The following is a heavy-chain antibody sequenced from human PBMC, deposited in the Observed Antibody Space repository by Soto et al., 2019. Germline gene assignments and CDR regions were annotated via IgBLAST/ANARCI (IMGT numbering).Heavy chain of an antibody. J-gene: IGHJ3*02. V-gene: IGHV3-30*18. D-gene: IGHD3-3*01. CDR2: ISYDGSNK. Sequence: GGSLRLSCAASGFTFSSYGMHWVRQAPGKGLEWVAVISYDGSNKYYADSVKGRFTISRDNSKNTLYLQMNSLRAEDTAVYYCAKGSFFLEWLLTPAGNSGAFDIWGQGTMVTVSS. CDR3: AKGSFFLEWLLTPAGNSGAFDI. CDR1: GFTFSSYG.